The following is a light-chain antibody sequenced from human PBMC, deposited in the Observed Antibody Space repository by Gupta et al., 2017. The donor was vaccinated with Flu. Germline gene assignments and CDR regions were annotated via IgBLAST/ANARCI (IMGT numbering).Light chain of an antibody. J-gene: IGKJ2*01. V-gene: IGKV3-20*01. CDR3: QHYRRSPIYT. CDR2: GAS. CDR1: HSGICSY. Sequence: SHSGICSYLAWYQQQPGQAPRLLIYGASLRATDIPDRFTGSGSGTDFTLTISRLEPDDFAAHSCQHYRRSPIYTFDQAPRPDLK.